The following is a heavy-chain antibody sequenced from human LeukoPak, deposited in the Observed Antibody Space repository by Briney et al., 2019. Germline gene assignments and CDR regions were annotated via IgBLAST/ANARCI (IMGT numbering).Heavy chain of an antibody. Sequence: GGSLRLSCAASGFTFSSYAMSWFRQAPGKGLEWVSFISDSGGSTYYADSVKGRFTISTDNCKTTLYLQMSSLRAEDTAIYYCAKDASARPSDYWGPGTLVTVSS. J-gene: IGHJ4*02. CDR2: ISDSGGST. D-gene: IGHD3-3*01. CDR1: GFTFSSYA. CDR3: AKDASARPSDY. V-gene: IGHV3-23*01.